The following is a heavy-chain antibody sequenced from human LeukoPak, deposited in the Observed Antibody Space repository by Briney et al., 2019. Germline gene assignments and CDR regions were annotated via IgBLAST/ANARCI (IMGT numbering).Heavy chain of an antibody. V-gene: IGHV3-30*02. CDR1: GFTFSSYG. D-gene: IGHD3-22*01. Sequence: GGSLRLSCAASGFTFSSYGMHWVRQAPGKGLEWVAFIRYDGSNKYYADSVKGRFTISRDNSKNTLYLQMNSLRTEDTAVYYCAKEGAYYYDSSGYYYWGQGTLVTVSS. CDR2: IRYDGSNK. J-gene: IGHJ4*02. CDR3: AKEGAYYYDSSGYYY.